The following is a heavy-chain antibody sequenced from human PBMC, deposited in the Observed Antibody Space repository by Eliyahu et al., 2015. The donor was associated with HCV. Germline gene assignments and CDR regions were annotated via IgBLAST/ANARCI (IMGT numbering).Heavy chain of an antibody. Sequence: EVRLVESGGTLVQPGGSLRLSCEASGFAFSXGTMSWVRQAPGKGLEGVSALSGDGGSTYQADFVKGRFIISRDNSKSTLYLQMNSLTAEDTAVYFCAKSFGSGSYAKNHFDSWGPGTLVTVSS. CDR3: AKSFGSGSYAKNHFDS. D-gene: IGHD3-10*01. CDR2: LSGDGGST. CDR1: GFAFSXGT. J-gene: IGHJ4*02. V-gene: IGHV3-23*04.